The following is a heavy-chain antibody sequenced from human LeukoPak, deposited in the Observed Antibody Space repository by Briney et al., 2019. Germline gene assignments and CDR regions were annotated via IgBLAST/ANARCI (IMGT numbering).Heavy chain of an antibody. J-gene: IGHJ4*02. CDR1: GGTFSSYA. CDR2: IIPIFGTA. CDR3: ARVSYSGYDSLGGYCDY. D-gene: IGHD5-12*01. Sequence: SVKVSCKASGGTFSSYAISWVRQAPGQGLEWMGGIIPIFGTANYAQKFQGRVTITADKSTSTAYMELSSLRSEDTAVYYCARVSYSGYDSLGGYCDYWGQGTLVTVSS. V-gene: IGHV1-69*06.